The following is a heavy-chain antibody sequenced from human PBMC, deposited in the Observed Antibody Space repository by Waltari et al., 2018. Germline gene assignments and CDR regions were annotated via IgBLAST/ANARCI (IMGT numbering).Heavy chain of an antibody. CDR1: GSTFPDYY. CDR2: VDPADSET. V-gene: IGHV1-69-2*01. Sequence: EVQLVQSGAEVKKPGATVKISCKASGSTFPDYYKHWVQQAPGKGLEWMGRVDPADSETIYAEKFQGRVTITADTSTDTAYMELNSLRSEDTAVYYCATVLTTVPTYWFDPWGQGTLVTVSS. J-gene: IGHJ5*02. D-gene: IGHD4-4*01. CDR3: ATVLTTVPTYWFDP.